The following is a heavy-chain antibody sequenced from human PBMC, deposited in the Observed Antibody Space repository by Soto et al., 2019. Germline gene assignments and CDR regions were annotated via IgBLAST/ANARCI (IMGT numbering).Heavy chain of an antibody. CDR1: GGSFSNFV. CDR3: ARDVGGEATIRY. CDR2: IIPNFGTT. V-gene: IGHV1-69*01. J-gene: IGHJ4*02. Sequence: QVQLVQSGAEVKKPGSSVKVSCNASGGSFSNFVISWVRQAPGQGLEWMGGIIPNFGTTNYAPKFQGKVTITADETTRTAYLELSGMTSEDTAVYSCARDVGGEATIRYWGQGTLVTVSS. D-gene: IGHD5-12*01.